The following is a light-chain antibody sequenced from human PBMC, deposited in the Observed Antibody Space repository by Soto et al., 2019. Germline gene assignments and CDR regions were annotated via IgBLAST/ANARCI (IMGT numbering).Light chain of an antibody. Sequence: QSALTQPASVSGSPGQSITISCTGTSSDVGNYNYVSWYQQHPGKAPKLMIFEVSDRPSGISNRFSGSKSGNTASLTISGLQADHEADYYCSSYISSFSHVFGTGTKVTVL. J-gene: IGLJ1*01. CDR2: EVS. V-gene: IGLV2-14*01. CDR1: SSDVGNYNY. CDR3: SSYISSFSHV.